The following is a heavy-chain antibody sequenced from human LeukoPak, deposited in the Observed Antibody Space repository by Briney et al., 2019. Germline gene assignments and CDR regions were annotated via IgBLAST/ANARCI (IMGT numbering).Heavy chain of an antibody. Sequence: GSSVKVSCKASGGTFSSYAISWVRQAPGQGLEWMGGIIPIFGTANYAQKFQGRVTITADKSTSTAYMELSSLRSEDMAVYYCARANYYDSSGWNDAFDIWGQGTMVTVSS. CDR3: ARANYYDSSGWNDAFDI. CDR2: IIPIFGTA. D-gene: IGHD3-22*01. CDR1: GGTFSSYA. J-gene: IGHJ3*02. V-gene: IGHV1-69*06.